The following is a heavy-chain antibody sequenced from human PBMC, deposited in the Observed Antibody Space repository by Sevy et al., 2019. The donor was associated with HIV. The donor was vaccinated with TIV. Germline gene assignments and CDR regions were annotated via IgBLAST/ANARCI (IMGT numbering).Heavy chain of an antibody. CDR1: GGTFSSYA. V-gene: IGHV1-69*13. D-gene: IGHD3-10*01. Sequence: ASVKFSCKASGGTFSSYAISWVRQAPGQGLEWMGGIIPIFGTANYAQKFQGRVTITADESTSTAYMELSSLRSEDTAVYYCASGGSGSYYWFDPWGQGTLVTVSS. CDR3: ASGGSGSYYWFDP. CDR2: IIPIFGTA. J-gene: IGHJ5*02.